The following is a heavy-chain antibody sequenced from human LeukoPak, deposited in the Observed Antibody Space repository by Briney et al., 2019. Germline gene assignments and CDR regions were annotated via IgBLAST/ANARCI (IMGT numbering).Heavy chain of an antibody. CDR3: AKDWYYYDSGDYLVGDS. CDR2: ISSSGSGGNT. V-gene: IGHV3-23*01. D-gene: IGHD3-22*01. J-gene: IGHJ4*02. Sequence: GGSLRLSCAASGVTLSSYAMSWARQAPGKGLEWVSGISSSGSGGNTYYADSVKGRFTISRDSSKNTLFLHMNTLRADDTAVYYCAKDWYYYDSGDYLVGDSWGQGTLVTVSS. CDR1: GVTLSSYA.